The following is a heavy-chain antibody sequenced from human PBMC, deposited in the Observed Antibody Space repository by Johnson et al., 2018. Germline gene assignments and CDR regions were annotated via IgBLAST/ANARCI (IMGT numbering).Heavy chain of an antibody. D-gene: IGHD3-9*01. V-gene: IGHV3-30*18. J-gene: IGHJ3*02. Sequence: VQLVESGGGVVQPGRSLRLSCAASGFTFRSYGMHWVRQAPGKGLEWVAVISYDGSNKYCADSVKGRFTISRNNSKNTLYMKMNSRRVGDTAVYYGAKVALRYFDWLHAAFGIWGQGTMVTVSS. CDR1: GFTFRSYG. CDR2: ISYDGSNK. CDR3: AKVALRYFDWLHAAFGI.